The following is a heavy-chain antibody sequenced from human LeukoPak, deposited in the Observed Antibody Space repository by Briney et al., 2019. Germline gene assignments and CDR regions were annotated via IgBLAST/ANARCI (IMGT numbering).Heavy chain of an antibody. Sequence: GGSLRLSCAASGFTFSSYEMNWVRQAPGKGLEWVSYISSSGSTIYYADSVKGRFTISRDNAKNSLHLQMNSLRAEDTAVYYCARDRGYSYEIYFDYWGQGTLVTVSS. CDR1: GFTFSSYE. D-gene: IGHD5-18*01. V-gene: IGHV3-48*03. CDR3: ARDRGYSYEIYFDY. J-gene: IGHJ4*02. CDR2: ISSSGSTI.